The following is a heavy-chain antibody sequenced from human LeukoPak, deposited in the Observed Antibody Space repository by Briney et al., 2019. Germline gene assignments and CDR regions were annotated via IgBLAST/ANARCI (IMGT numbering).Heavy chain of an antibody. CDR3: ARGPNDYVWGSYRYRSNPFDY. CDR1: GGSVSSGNYY. CDR2: ISYSGST. Sequence: SETLSLTCTVSGGSVSSGNYYWSWIRQPPGKGLEWIGYISYSGSTNYNPSLKSRVTISVDTSKNRFSLRLSSVTAADTAVYYCARGPNDYVWGSYRYRSNPFDYWGQGTLVTVSS. D-gene: IGHD3-16*02. J-gene: IGHJ4*02. V-gene: IGHV4-61*01.